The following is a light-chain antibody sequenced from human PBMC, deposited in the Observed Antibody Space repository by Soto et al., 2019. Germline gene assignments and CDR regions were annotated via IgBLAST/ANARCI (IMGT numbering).Light chain of an antibody. CDR2: DAS. Sequence: DIQMTQSPSTLSASAGDRVTITCRASQSIGIFLAWYQHQPGKAPQRLIYDASTLESGVPSRFSGTGSGTEFTFSITSLQPEDFGTYYCQQCYMGWTFGQGTRLEI. CDR1: QSIGIF. J-gene: IGKJ5*01. V-gene: IGKV1-5*01. CDR3: QQCYMGWT.